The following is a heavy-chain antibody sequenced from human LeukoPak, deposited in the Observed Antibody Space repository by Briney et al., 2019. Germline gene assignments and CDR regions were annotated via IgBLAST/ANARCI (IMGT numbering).Heavy chain of an antibody. Sequence: PSETLSLTCTVSGGSISSYYWSWIRQSPGKGLEWIGYIHYSGSTNYNPSVKSRVTISVDTSKTQFSLKLYSVTAADTAAYYCARDNYDARRDYGMDVWGQGTTVTVSS. CDR3: ARDNYDARRDYGMDV. CDR2: IHYSGST. V-gene: IGHV4-59*01. CDR1: GGSISSYY. D-gene: IGHD3-3*01. J-gene: IGHJ6*02.